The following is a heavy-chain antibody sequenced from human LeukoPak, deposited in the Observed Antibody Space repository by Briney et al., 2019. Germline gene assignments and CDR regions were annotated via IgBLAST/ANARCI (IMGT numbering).Heavy chain of an antibody. V-gene: IGHV3-21*01. Sequence: GGSLRLSCAASGFTFSSYSMIWVRQAPGKGLEWVSSISSSSTYIYYADSVKGRFTISRDNAKNSLYLQMNSLRAEDTAVYYCAREPVAGTAPRWGQGTLVTVSS. D-gene: IGHD6-19*01. J-gene: IGHJ4*02. CDR2: ISSSSTYI. CDR1: GFTFSSYS. CDR3: AREPVAGTAPR.